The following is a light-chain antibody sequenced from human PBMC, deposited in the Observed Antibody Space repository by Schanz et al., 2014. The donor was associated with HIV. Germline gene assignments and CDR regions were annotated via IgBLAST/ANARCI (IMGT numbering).Light chain of an antibody. J-gene: IGKJ3*01. V-gene: IGKV1-9*01. Sequence: DIQLTQSPSFLSASVRDRVTLTCRASQDISNYLAWYQQRSGKAPRLLIYGASTLQSGVPSRFSGSGSGTEFALTISGLQPEDFATYYCQQYNNWPFTFGPGTKVDIK. CDR1: QDISNY. CDR3: QQYNNWPFT. CDR2: GAS.